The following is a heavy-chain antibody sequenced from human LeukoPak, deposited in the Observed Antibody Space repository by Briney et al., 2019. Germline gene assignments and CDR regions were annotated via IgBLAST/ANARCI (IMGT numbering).Heavy chain of an antibody. J-gene: IGHJ4*02. CDR3: ARGSGMVRGVIPDY. V-gene: IGHV1-8*01. CDR2: MNPNSGNT. Sequence: ASVKVSCKASGYTYTSYDINWVRQATGQGLEWMGWMNPNSGNTGYAQKFQGRVTMTRNTSINTAYMELSSLRSEDTAVYYCARGSGMVRGVIPDYWGQGTLVTVSS. D-gene: IGHD3-10*01. CDR1: GYTYTSYD.